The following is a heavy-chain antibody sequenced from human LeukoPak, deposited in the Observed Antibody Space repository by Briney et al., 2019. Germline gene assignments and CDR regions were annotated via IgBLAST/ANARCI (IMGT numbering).Heavy chain of an antibody. D-gene: IGHD2-2*01. CDR2: ININSGGT. CDR3: ARKVYCSSTSCYYFDY. J-gene: IGHJ4*02. Sequence: ASVKVSCTASGYTFTGYYMHGVRQAPGQGVEWMGWININSGGTNYAQKLQGRVTMTRDTSISTAYMELSRLRSDDTAVYYCARKVYCSSTSCYYFDYWGQGTLVTVSS. V-gene: IGHV1-2*02. CDR1: GYTFTGYY.